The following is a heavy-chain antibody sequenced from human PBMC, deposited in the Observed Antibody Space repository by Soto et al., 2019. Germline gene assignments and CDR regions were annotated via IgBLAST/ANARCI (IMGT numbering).Heavy chain of an antibody. CDR1: GYSFTSYW. CDR2: IDPSDSYT. J-gene: IGHJ6*02. CDR3: AREAGGGVTNYYYYYGMDV. D-gene: IGHD3-16*01. V-gene: IGHV5-10-1*01. Sequence: CKGSGYSFTSYWISWVRQMPGKGLEWMGRIDPSDSYTNYSPSFQGHVTISADKSISTAYLQWSSLKASDTAMYYCAREAGGGVTNYYYYYGMDVWGQGTTVTVSS.